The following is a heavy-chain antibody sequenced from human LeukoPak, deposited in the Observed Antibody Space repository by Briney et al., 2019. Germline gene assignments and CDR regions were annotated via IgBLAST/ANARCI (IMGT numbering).Heavy chain of an antibody. V-gene: IGHV4-34*01. J-gene: IGHJ3*02. D-gene: IGHD3-3*01. Sequence: SETLSLTCAVYGGSFSGYYWSWIRQPPGKGLEWIGEINHSGSTNYNPSLKSRVTISVDTSKNQFSLKLSSVTAADTAVYYCATDPSSTIFGVVGAFDIWGQGTMVTVSS. CDR2: INHSGST. CDR3: ATDPSSTIFGVVGAFDI. CDR1: GGSFSGYY.